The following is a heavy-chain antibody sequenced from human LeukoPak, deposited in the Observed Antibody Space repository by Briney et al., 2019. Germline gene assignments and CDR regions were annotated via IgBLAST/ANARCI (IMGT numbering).Heavy chain of an antibody. V-gene: IGHV3-21*04. D-gene: IGHD3-3*01. J-gene: IGHJ5*02. CDR1: GFTFSSYS. Sequence: GGSLRLSCAASGFTFSSYSMNWLRQAPGKGLEWFSSISSSSNSIYYADSVKGRFTISRDNAKNSLYLQMNSLRAEDTAVYYCAKPRGGFWSGYYAFDPWGQGTLVTVSS. CDR3: AKPRGGFWSGYYAFDP. CDR2: ISSSSNSI.